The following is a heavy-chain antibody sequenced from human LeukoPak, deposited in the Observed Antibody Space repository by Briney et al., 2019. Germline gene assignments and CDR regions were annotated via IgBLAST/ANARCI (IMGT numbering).Heavy chain of an antibody. Sequence: KSSETLSLTCTVSGGFISSSSYYWGWIRQPPGKGLEWIGSIYYSGSTYYNPSLKSRVTISVDTSKNQFSLKLSSVTAADMAVYYCARILEWLFYVDYWGQGTLVTVSS. D-gene: IGHD3-3*01. CDR1: GGFISSSSYY. V-gene: IGHV4-39*01. CDR2: IYYSGST. CDR3: ARILEWLFYVDY. J-gene: IGHJ4*02.